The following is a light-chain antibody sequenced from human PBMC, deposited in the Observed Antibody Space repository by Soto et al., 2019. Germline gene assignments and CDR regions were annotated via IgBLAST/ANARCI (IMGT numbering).Light chain of an antibody. CDR3: SSYTSSSTLV. CDR2: EVF. J-gene: IGLJ1*01. V-gene: IGLV2-14*01. CDR1: SNDVGAFDY. Sequence: QSALTQPASVSASPGQSISISCTGTSNDVGAFDYVSWYQQHPGKAPKLIIFEVFNRPSGVSTRFSGSKSGSTASLTISGLQAEDEADYFCSSYTSSSTLVFGTGTKLTVL.